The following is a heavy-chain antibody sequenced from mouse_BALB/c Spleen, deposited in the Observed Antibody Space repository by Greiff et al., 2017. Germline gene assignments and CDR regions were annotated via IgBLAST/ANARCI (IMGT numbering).Heavy chain of an antibody. V-gene: IGHV14-1*02. CDR2: IDPDNGNT. J-gene: IGHJ2*01. D-gene: IGHD1-1*01. CDR3: AYYCVDY. CDR1: GFNFKDYY. Sequence: VQLQQSGAELVRPGALVKLSCKASGFNFKDYYMHWVKQRPEQGLEWIGWIDPDNGNTIYEPKFQGKASITADTSSNTAYLQLSSLTSEDTAVYYYAYYCVDYWGQGTTLTVSA.